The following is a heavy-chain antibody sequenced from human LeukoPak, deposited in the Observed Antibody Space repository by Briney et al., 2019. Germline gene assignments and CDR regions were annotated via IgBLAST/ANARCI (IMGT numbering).Heavy chain of an antibody. CDR2: IYPSGGNT. J-gene: IGHJ4*02. CDR1: GYTFTSNY. D-gene: IGHD2-2*01. CDR3: ARDCSSTRCQGPVFDN. Sequence: GASVKVSCKASGYTFTSNYMHWVRQAPGQGLVWMGIIYPSGGNTNYAQKFQGRVAMTRDTSTSTVYMELSSLRSEDTAIYYCARDCSSTRCQGPVFDNWGQGTLVTVSS. V-gene: IGHV1-46*01.